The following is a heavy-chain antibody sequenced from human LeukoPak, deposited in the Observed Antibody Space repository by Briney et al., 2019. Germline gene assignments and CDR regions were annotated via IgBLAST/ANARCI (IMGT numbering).Heavy chain of an antibody. CDR1: GFTFSSYA. Sequence: PGRSLRLSCAASGFTFSSYAMHWVRQAPGKGLEWVAVISYDGSNKYYADSAKGRFTISRDNSKNTLYLQMNSLRAEDTAVYYCARDSDDRSGYDLWGYFDYWGQETLVTVSS. CDR2: ISYDGSNK. D-gene: IGHD5-12*01. V-gene: IGHV3-30*04. J-gene: IGHJ4*02. CDR3: ARDSDDRSGYDLWGYFDY.